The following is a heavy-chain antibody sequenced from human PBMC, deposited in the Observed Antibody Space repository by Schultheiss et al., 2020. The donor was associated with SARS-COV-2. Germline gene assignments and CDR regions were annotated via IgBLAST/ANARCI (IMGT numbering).Heavy chain of an antibody. V-gene: IGHV3-15*01. D-gene: IGHD2-2*03. CDR1: GFTFSNAW. CDR2: IKSKTDGGTT. Sequence: GGSLRLSCAASGFTFSNAWMSWVRQAPGKGLEWVGRIKSKTDGGTTDYAAPVKGRFTISRDDSKNTLYLQMNSLKTEDTAVYYCARNPGYCSSTSCYQYYYGMDVWGQGTTVTVSS. CDR3: ARNPGYCSSTSCYQYYYGMDV. J-gene: IGHJ6*02.